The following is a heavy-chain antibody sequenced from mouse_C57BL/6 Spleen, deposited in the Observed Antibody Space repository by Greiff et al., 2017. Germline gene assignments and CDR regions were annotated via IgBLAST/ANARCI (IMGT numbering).Heavy chain of an antibody. CDR3: TSGYPFAY. Sequence: EVQLVESGSGLVQPGGSVKISCTTSGFTFSIYWMDWVHQGPGKGLEWIAAIYHGNSDTSYNYTLKGKAKLTAATAASTAYMELSSLTNEDSAVYYCTSGYPFAYWGQGTLVTVSA. CDR2: IYHGNSDT. J-gene: IGHJ3*01. CDR1: GFTFSIYW. V-gene: IGHV1-5*01. D-gene: IGHD2-2*01.